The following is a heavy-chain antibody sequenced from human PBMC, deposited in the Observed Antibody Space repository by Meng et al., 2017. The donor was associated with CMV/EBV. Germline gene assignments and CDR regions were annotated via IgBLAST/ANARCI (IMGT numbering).Heavy chain of an antibody. V-gene: IGHV1-2*02. CDR3: AFRDLYYGMDV. J-gene: IGHJ6*02. CDR1: GYTFTGYY. CDR2: INPNSGGT. Sequence: ASVKVSCKASGYTFTGYYMHWVRQAPGQGLAWMGWINPNSGGTNYPQKFQGRVTMTRDTSISTAYMELSRLRSDDTAVYYCAFRDLYYGMDVWGQGTTVTVSS.